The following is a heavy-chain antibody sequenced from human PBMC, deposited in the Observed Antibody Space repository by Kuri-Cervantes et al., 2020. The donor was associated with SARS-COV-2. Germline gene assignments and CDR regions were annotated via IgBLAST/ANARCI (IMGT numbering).Heavy chain of an antibody. Sequence: GGSLRLSCAASGFTFSSYAMSWVRQAPGKGLEWVSAISGSGGSTYYADSVKGRFTNSRDNSKNTLYLQMNSLRAEDTAVYYCAKPGITMVRGVIYWFDPWGQGTLVTVSS. CDR1: GFTFSSYA. CDR3: AKPGITMVRGVIYWFDP. CDR2: ISGSGGST. D-gene: IGHD3-10*01. V-gene: IGHV3-23*01. J-gene: IGHJ5*02.